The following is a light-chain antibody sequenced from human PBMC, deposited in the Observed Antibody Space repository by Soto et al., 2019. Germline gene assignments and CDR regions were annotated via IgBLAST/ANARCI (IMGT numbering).Light chain of an antibody. V-gene: IGKV1-5*03. CDR3: QQYGAYSPWT. J-gene: IGKJ1*01. Sequence: DIQVTHSPSTLSASVGDRVTITCRTSQNINTWLAWFQKKPGKAPKVLISKASTLESGVPSRFSGDGSGTEFTLTISSLQTEDLATYYCQQYGAYSPWTFGQGTKVEIK. CDR2: KAS. CDR1: QNINTW.